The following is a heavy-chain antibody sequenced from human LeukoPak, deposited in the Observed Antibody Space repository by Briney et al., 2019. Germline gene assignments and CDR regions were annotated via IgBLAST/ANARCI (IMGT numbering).Heavy chain of an antibody. D-gene: IGHD6-6*01. Sequence: GGSLRLSCTASGFTFGDYAMSWFRQAPGKGLEWVGFIRSKAYGGTTEYAASVKGRFTISRDDSKSIAYLQMNSLKTEDTAVYYCTTISSSRYWYFDLWGRGTLVTVSS. CDR1: GFTFGDYA. V-gene: IGHV3-49*03. J-gene: IGHJ2*01. CDR2: IRSKAYGGTT. CDR3: TTISSSRYWYFDL.